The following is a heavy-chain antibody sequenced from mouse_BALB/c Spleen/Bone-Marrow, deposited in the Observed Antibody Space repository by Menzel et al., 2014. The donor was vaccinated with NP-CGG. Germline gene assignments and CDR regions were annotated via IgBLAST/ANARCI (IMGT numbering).Heavy chain of an antibody. J-gene: IGHJ3*01. CDR1: GFTFTDNY. Sequence: EVQRVESGGGLVQPGGSLRLSCATSGFTFTDNYMTWVRQPPGKALEWLGFIRNKANGYTTEYSASVKGRFTISRDNSQSILYLQMNTLRAEDSATYYCARDSDWFAYWGQGTLVTVSA. CDR3: ARDSDWFAY. V-gene: IGHV7-3*02. CDR2: IRNKANGYTT.